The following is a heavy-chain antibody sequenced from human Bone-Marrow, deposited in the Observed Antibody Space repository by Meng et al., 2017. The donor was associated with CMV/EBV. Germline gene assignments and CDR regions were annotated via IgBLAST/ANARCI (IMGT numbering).Heavy chain of an antibody. CDR3: AGAPSVGAAAVLDY. Sequence: SETLSLTCTVSGGSISSGGYYWSWIRQPPGKGLEWIGYIYYSGSTNYNPSLKSRVTISVDTSKNQFSLKLSSVTAADTAVYYCAGAPSVGAAAVLDYWGQGTLVTVSS. CDR2: IYYSGST. J-gene: IGHJ4*02. V-gene: IGHV4-61*08. CDR1: GGSISSGGYY. D-gene: IGHD6-13*01.